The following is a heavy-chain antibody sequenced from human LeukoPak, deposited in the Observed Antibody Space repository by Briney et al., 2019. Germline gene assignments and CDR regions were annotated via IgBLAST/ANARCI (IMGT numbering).Heavy chain of an antibody. CDR2: ISDSGVTA. CDR3: ANLNAPYWGNFDY. D-gene: IGHD3-16*01. V-gene: IGHV3-23*01. CDR1: GFTFSNCA. J-gene: IGHJ4*02. Sequence: PGGSLRLSCVVSGFTFSNCAMSWVRQAPGQGLDWVSAISDSGVTAYYADSVKGRFTISRDNSKSTLYLQMNSLRAEDTAVYYCANLNAPYWGNFDYWGQGTLVTVSS.